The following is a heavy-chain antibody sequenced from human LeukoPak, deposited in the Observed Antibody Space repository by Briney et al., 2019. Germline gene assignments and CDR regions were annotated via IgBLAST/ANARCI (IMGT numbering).Heavy chain of an antibody. CDR3: ARCKGTPFSGSYDY. D-gene: IGHD1-26*01. Sequence: GGSLRLSCSASGFTFSSYAMHWVRQAPGKGPEYVSAISSNGGSTYYADSVKGRFNISRDTSKNTLYLQMNNLRVEDTAVYYCARCKGTPFSGSYDYWGRGTLVTVSS. CDR1: GFTFSSYA. V-gene: IGHV3-64*04. CDR2: ISSNGGST. J-gene: IGHJ4*02.